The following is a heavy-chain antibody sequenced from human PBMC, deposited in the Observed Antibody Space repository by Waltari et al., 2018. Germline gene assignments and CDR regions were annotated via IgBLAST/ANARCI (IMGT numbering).Heavy chain of an antibody. D-gene: IGHD3-10*01. J-gene: IGHJ3*02. Sequence: QVQLVESGGGVVQPGRSLRLSCAASGFTFSSYGMHWVRQAPGKGLEWVAVIWYDGSNKYYADSVKGRFTISRDNSKNTLYLQMNSLRAEDTAVYYCARDPPHYFQDAFDIWGQGTMVTVSS. CDR3: ARDPPHYFQDAFDI. CDR1: GFTFSSYG. CDR2: IWYDGSNK. V-gene: IGHV3-33*01.